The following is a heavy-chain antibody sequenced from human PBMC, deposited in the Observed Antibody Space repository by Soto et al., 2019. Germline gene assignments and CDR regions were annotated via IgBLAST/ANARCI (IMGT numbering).Heavy chain of an antibody. J-gene: IGHJ4*02. Sequence: LSLTCAVYGGSFSGYYWSWIRQPPGKGLEWIGEINHSGSTNYNPSLKSRVTISVDTSKNQFSLKLSSVTAADTAVYYCARGPTYYDFWSGYYPSGLGTTVGIDYWGQGTLVTVSS. D-gene: IGHD3-3*01. CDR2: INHSGST. CDR3: ARGPTYYDFWSGYYPSGLGTTVGIDY. V-gene: IGHV4-34*01. CDR1: GGSFSGYY.